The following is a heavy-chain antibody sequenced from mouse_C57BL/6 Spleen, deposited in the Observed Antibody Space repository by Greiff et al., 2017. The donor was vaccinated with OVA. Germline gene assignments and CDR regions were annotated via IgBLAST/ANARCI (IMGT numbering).Heavy chain of an antibody. V-gene: IGHV5-6*01. Sequence: EVKLKESGGDLVKPGGSLKLSCAASGFTFGSYGMSWVRQTPDKRLEWVATISSGGSYTYYPDSVKGRFTISRDNAKNTLYLQMSSLKSEDTAMYYCARLDYDAFAYWGQGTLVTVSA. CDR3: ARLDYDAFAY. CDR2: ISSGGSYT. CDR1: GFTFGSYG. J-gene: IGHJ3*01. D-gene: IGHD2-4*01.